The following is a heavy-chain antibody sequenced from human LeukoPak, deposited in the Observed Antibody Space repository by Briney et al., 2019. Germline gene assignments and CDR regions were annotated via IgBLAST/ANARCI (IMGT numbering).Heavy chain of an antibody. CDR2: ISAYNGNT. D-gene: IGHD2-2*01. V-gene: IGHV1-18*01. CDR3: ARVNRYCSSTSCYAGLGYYYYYMDV. Sequence: AASVKVSCKASGYTFTSYGISWVRQAPGQGLEWMGWISAYNGNTNYAQKLQGRVTMTTDTSTSTAYMELRSLRSDDTAVYYCARVNRYCSSTSCYAGLGYYYYYMDVWGKGTTVTVSS. J-gene: IGHJ6*03. CDR1: GYTFTSYG.